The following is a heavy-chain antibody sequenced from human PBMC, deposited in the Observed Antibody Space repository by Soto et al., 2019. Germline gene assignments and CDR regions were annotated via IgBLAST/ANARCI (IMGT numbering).Heavy chain of an antibody. CDR3: ARMARIYDAFDI. Sequence: LXLTFTVSCGSSSISRYYWGWIRQPPGKGLEWIGSIYYSGITYYNPSLKSRVTISVDTSKNQFSLKLSSVTAADTAVYYCARMARIYDAFDIWGQGTMVTVSS. J-gene: IGHJ3*02. V-gene: IGHV4-39*01. CDR1: CGSSSISRYY. CDR2: IYYSGIT. D-gene: IGHD1-20*01.